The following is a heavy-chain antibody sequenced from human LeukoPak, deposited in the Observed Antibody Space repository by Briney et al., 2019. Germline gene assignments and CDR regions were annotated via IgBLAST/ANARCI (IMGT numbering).Heavy chain of an antibody. V-gene: IGHV3-23*01. Sequence: PGGSLRISCGASRFRLSSYAMIWVRQAPGKGLEWVSGISQSGGATYYADSVKGRFTVSRDNSKNTVYLQMNSLRSDDTAVYYCAKAADGWVAFEFWGQGTLVTVSS. CDR2: ISQSGGAT. CDR1: RFRLSSYA. D-gene: IGHD5-24*01. J-gene: IGHJ4*02. CDR3: AKAADGWVAFEF.